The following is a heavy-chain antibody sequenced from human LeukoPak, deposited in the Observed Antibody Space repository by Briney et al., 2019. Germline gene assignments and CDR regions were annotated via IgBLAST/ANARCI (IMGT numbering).Heavy chain of an antibody. V-gene: IGHV1-18*04. CDR3: ARIDIVVVPAAMGIDY. CDR2: ISAYNGNT. CDR1: GYTITNNY. Sequence: GASVKVSCKASGYTITNNYMHWVRQAPGQGLEWMGWISAYNGNTNYAQKLQGRVTMTTDTSTSTAYMELRSLRSDDTAVYYCARIDIVVVPAAMGIDYWGQGTLVTVSS. J-gene: IGHJ4*02. D-gene: IGHD2-2*01.